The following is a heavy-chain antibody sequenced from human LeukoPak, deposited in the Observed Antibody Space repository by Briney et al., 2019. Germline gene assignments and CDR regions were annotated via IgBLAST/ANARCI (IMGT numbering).Heavy chain of an antibody. V-gene: IGHV3-33*01. CDR1: GFTFSSYG. CDR3: AREIRIAARQYYYYYGMDV. CDR2: IWYDGSNK. J-gene: IGHJ6*02. D-gene: IGHD6-6*01. Sequence: GGSLRLSCAASGFTFSSYGMHWVRQAPGKGLEWVAVIWYDGSNKYYADSVKGRFTIPRDNSKNTLYLQMNSLRAEDTAVYYCAREIRIAARQYYYYYGMDVWGQGTTVTVSS.